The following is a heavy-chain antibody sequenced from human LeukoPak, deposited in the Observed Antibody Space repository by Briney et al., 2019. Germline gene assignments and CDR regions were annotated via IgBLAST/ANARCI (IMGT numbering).Heavy chain of an antibody. CDR1: EFTFSGHA. Sequence: PGRSLRLSCAASEFTFSGHAMHWVRQAPGRGLERVAVISYDGNNKFYADSVKGRFTISRDNSRNTLSLQMNSLRAEDTAVYYCARDGFPGGTVAGTYLNYWGQGTLVTVSS. D-gene: IGHD6-19*01. CDR2: ISYDGNNK. V-gene: IGHV3-30-3*01. J-gene: IGHJ4*02. CDR3: ARDGFPGGTVAGTYLNY.